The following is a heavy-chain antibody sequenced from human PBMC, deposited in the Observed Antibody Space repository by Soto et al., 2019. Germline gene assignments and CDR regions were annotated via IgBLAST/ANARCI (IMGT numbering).Heavy chain of an antibody. CDR3: ARDRTTVTYWFDP. CDR2: IIPIFGTA. CDR1: GGTFSSYA. V-gene: IGHV1-69*13. Sequence: SVKVSCKASGGTFSSYAISWVRQAPGQGLEWMGGIIPIFGTANYAQKFQGRVTITADESTSTAYMELSSLRSEDTAVYYCARDRTTVTYWFDPWGQGTLITVSS. D-gene: IGHD4-17*01. J-gene: IGHJ5*02.